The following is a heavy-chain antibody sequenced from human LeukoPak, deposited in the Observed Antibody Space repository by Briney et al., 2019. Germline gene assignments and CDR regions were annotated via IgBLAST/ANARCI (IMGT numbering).Heavy chain of an antibody. CDR1: GGTFSSYA. CDR3: ASGYSGSYYGQDY. V-gene: IGHV1-69*05. D-gene: IGHD1-26*01. J-gene: IGHJ4*02. CDR2: IIPIFGTA. Sequence: GSSVKVSCKASGGTFSSYAISWVRQAPGQRLEGMGGIIPIFGTANYAQKFNARVTITTDESTSTAYMELSSLRSEDTAVYYCASGYSGSYYGQDYWGQGTLVTVSS.